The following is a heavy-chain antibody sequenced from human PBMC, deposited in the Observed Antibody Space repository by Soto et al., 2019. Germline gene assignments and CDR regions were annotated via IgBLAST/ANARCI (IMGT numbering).Heavy chain of an antibody. D-gene: IGHD3-22*01. CDR3: ARGAAMYYYDSSGYYSSFDY. J-gene: IGHJ4*02. CDR2: IIPIFGTA. V-gene: IGHV1-69*06. CDR1: GGTFSSYA. Sequence: QVQLVQSGAEVKKPGSSVKVSCKASGGTFSSYAISWVRQAPGQGLEWMGGIIPIFGTANYAQKFQGRVTITADKSTSTAYMELSSLRSEDTAVYYCARGAAMYYYDSSGYYSSFDYWGQGTLVIVSS.